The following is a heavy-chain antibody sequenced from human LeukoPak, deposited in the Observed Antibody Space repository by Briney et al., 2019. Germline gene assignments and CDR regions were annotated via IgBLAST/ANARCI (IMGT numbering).Heavy chain of an antibody. CDR2: IYYSGST. CDR1: GGSISRYY. J-gene: IGHJ4*02. V-gene: IGHV4-59*08. D-gene: IGHD3-22*01. Sequence: SETLSLTCTVSGGSISRYYWSWIRQPPGKGLEWIGYIYYSGSTNYNPSLKSRVTISVDSSKNQFSLKLSSVTAADTAVYYCARGVGYYDSSTLRTLDYWGQGTLVTVSS. CDR3: ARGVGYYDSSTLRTLDY.